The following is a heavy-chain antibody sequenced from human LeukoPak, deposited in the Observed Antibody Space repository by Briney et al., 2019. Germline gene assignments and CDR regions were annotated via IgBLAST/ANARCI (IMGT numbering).Heavy chain of an antibody. CDR2: IYPGDSDT. V-gene: IGHV5-51*01. J-gene: IGHJ4*02. D-gene: IGHD6-13*01. CDR1: GYSFPIYW. CDR3: TRRIAATGRGYFDY. Sequence: GESLKISCQVSGYSFPIYWIGWVRQMPGKGLEWMGIIYPGDSDTRYSPSFQGQVTISADKSISTAYLQWSRLKASDTAMYYCTRRIAATGRGYFDYWGQGTLVTVSS.